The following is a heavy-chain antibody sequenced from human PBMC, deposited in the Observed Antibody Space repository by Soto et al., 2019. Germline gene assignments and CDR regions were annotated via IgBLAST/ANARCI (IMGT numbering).Heavy chain of an antibody. D-gene: IGHD6-19*01. CDR2: IYYSGST. Sequence: PSETLSLTCTVSGGSISSGDYYWSWIRQPPGKGLEWIGYIYYSGSTYYNPSLKSRVTISVDTSKNQFSLKLSSVTAADTAVYYCARTGYSSGWYVSPLYYYYGMDVWGQGTTVTVSS. V-gene: IGHV4-30-4*01. CDR3: ARTGYSSGWYVSPLYYYYGMDV. CDR1: GGSISSGDYY. J-gene: IGHJ6*02.